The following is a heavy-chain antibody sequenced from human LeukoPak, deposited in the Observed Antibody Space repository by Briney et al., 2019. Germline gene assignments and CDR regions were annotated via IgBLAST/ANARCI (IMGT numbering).Heavy chain of an antibody. V-gene: IGHV6-1*01. CDR1: GDSVSSSSAA. J-gene: IGHJ3*02. Sequence: QTLSLTCAISGDSVSSSSAAWNWIRQSPSRGLEWLGRTYYRSKWYNDYAVSVKSRITINPDTSKNQFSLQLNSVTPEDTAVYYCAREPPRFTLNYYDSSGGIDAFDIWGQGTMVTVSS. CDR2: TYYRSKWYN. CDR3: AREPPRFTLNYYDSSGGIDAFDI. D-gene: IGHD3-22*01.